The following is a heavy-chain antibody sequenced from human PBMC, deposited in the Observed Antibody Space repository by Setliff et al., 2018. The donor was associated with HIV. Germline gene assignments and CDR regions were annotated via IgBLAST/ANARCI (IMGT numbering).Heavy chain of an antibody. CDR1: GESFSGYY. Sequence: PSETLSLTCAVYGESFSGYYWSWIRQPAGKGLEWLGEINHSGRAKYNPSLKSRVTISVDTSKNQFSLNLSSVTAADTAVYYCARERDARGIQLWLPYFDYWGQGTLVTVSS. CDR3: ARERDARGIQLWLPYFDY. CDR2: INHSGRA. J-gene: IGHJ4*02. V-gene: IGHV4-34*01. D-gene: IGHD5-18*01.